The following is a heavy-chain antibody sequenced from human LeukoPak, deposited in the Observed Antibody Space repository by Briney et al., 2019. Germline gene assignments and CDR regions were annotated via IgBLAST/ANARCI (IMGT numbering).Heavy chain of an antibody. Sequence: GGSQRLPCAVSGFTFTDYCMHWVGQAPGKGLVWVSRINGDGSDTTYADSVQGRFTISRDNAKNTLYLQMNRLTAEDTAVYYCATLILLWGNRAENIWDRGTMVTVSS. CDR1: GFTFTDYC. V-gene: IGHV3-74*01. CDR3: ATLILLWGNRAENI. J-gene: IGHJ3*02. D-gene: IGHD2/OR15-2a*01. CDR2: INGDGSDT.